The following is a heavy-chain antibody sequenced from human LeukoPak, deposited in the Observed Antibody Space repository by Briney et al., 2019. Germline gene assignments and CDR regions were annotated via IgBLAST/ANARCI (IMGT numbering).Heavy chain of an antibody. CDR1: GFSFSTYS. D-gene: IGHD2-2*01. V-gene: IGHV3-48*04. CDR2: ISSGSGIV. Sequence: QPGGSLRLSCAASGFSFSTYSMNWVRQAAGKGLEWASYISSGSGIVHYADSVKGRFTISRDNAKNSLYLQMDSLRAEDTAVYYCARDPSLYCATTSCYDLDYWGQGTLVTVSS. CDR3: ARDPSLYCATTSCYDLDY. J-gene: IGHJ4*02.